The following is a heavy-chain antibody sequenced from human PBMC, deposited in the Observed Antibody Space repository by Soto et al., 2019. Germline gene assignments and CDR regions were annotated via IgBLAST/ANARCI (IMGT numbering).Heavy chain of an antibody. Sequence: SETLSLTCTVSVGSISSYYWSWIRQPPGKGLEWIGYIYYSGSTNYNPSLKSRVTISVDTSKNQFSLKLSSVTAADTAVYYCARGYRWLDYWGQGTLVTVSS. CDR3: ARGYRWLDY. CDR2: IYYSGST. V-gene: IGHV4-59*01. D-gene: IGHD5-12*01. CDR1: VGSISSYY. J-gene: IGHJ4*02.